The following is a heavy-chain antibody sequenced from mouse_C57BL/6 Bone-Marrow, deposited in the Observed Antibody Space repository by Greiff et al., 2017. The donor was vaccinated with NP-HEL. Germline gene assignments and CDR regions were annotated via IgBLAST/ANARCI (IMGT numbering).Heavy chain of an antibody. J-gene: IGHJ1*03. CDR1: GYTFTSYW. V-gene: IGHV1-53*01. CDR3: ARSGRSNYSHWYFDV. D-gene: IGHD2-5*01. Sequence: QVQLQQPGTELVKPGASVKLSCKASGYTFTSYWMHWVKQRPGQGLEWIGNINPSNGGTNYNEKFKSKATLTGDKSSSTAYMQLSSLTSEDSAVYYCARSGRSNYSHWYFDVWGTGTTVTVSS. CDR2: INPSNGGT.